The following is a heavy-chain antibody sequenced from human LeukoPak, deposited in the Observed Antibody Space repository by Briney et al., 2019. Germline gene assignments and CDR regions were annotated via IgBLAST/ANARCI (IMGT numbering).Heavy chain of an antibody. CDR3: ARDTDSSSWSYFDY. V-gene: IGHV3-21*01. D-gene: IGHD6-13*01. CDR1: GFTFSSYS. J-gene: IGHJ4*02. Sequence: GGSLRLSCAASGFTFSSYSMNWVRQAPGKGLEGVSSISSSSSYIYYADSVKGRFTISRDNAKNSLYLQMNSLRAEDTAVYYCARDTDSSSWSYFDYWGQGTLVTVSS. CDR2: ISSSSSYI.